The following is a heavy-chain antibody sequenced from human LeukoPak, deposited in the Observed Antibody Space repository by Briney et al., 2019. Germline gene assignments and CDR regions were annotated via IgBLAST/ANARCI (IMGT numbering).Heavy chain of an antibody. D-gene: IGHD6-13*01. J-gene: IGHJ3*02. CDR1: GFIFSSYA. V-gene: IGHV3-9*01. CDR2: ISWSSGST. Sequence: PGGSLRLSCAASGFIFSSYAMHWVRQAPGKGLEWVSGISWSSGSTGYADSVKGRLTISRDNAKNSLYLQMNSLRAEDTALYYCAKDLKSIAAAGTDAFDIWGQGTMVTVSS. CDR3: AKDLKSIAAAGTDAFDI.